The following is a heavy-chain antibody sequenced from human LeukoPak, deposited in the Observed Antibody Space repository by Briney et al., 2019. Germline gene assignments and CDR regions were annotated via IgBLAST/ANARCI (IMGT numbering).Heavy chain of an antibody. CDR2: ISYDGSNK. CDR1: GFTFSSYA. J-gene: IGHJ5*02. D-gene: IGHD1-1*01. CDR3: ARETGYAWFDP. Sequence: GGSLRLSCAASGFTFSSYAMHWVRQAPGKGLEWVAVISYDGSNKYYADSVKGRFTTSRYNYKNTLYLQMNSLRAEDTAVYYCARETGYAWFDPWGQGNLVTVSS. V-gene: IGHV3-30*04.